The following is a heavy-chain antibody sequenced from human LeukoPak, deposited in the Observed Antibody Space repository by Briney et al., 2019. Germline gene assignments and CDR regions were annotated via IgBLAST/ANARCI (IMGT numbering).Heavy chain of an antibody. CDR2: INPDGSQK. V-gene: IGHV3-7*01. Sequence: GGSLTLSCEASGFTFSGNWMSWVRQAPGKGLEWVASINPDGSQKFYVDSVKGRFTIFRDNTQSSLYLQMSSLGAEDTAMYYCAKLLGTVTTYDSWGQGTHVSVSS. CDR1: GFTFSGNW. J-gene: IGHJ4*02. CDR3: AKLLGTVTTYDS. D-gene: IGHD2/OR15-2a*01.